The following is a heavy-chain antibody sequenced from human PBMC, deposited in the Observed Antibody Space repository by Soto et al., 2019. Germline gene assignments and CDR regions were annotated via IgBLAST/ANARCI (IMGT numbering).Heavy chain of an antibody. V-gene: IGHV3-30-3*01. J-gene: IGHJ4*02. CDR3: ARDKWITYCSGGSCRYFDY. CDR2: ISYDGSNK. CDR1: GFTFSSYA. D-gene: IGHD2-15*01. Sequence: QVQLVESGGGVVQPGRSLRLSCAASGFTFSSYAMHWVRQAPGKGLEWVAVISYDGSNKYYADSVKGRFTISRDNSKNTLYLQMNSPRAEDTAVYYCARDKWITYCSGGSCRYFDYWGQGTLVTVSS.